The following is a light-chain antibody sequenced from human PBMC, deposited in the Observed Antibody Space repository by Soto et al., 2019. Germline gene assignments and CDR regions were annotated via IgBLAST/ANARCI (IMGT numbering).Light chain of an antibody. CDR2: GAS. V-gene: IGKV3-15*01. Sequence: EIIMTQSPATLSMSPGERATLSCRASQSVSSNLAWYQQKRGQAPRLLIYGASTRATGIPGRFSGSGSGTEFTLTISSLQSEDFAVYYCQQYNYWPTFGGGTKVEIK. J-gene: IGKJ4*01. CDR1: QSVSSN. CDR3: QQYNYWPT.